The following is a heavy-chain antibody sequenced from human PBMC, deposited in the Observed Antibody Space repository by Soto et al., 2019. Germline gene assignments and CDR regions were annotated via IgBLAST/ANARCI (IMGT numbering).Heavy chain of an antibody. Sequence: KTSETLSLTCTVSGGSISSGDYYWSWIRQPPGKGLEWIGYIYYSGSTYYNPSLKSRVTISVDTSKNQFSLKLSSVTAADTAVYYCARLEVVRFFGGNWFDPWGQGTLVTVSS. D-gene: IGHD3-16*01. CDR1: GGSISSGDYY. CDR3: ARLEVVRFFGGNWFDP. CDR2: IYYSGST. V-gene: IGHV4-30-4*01. J-gene: IGHJ5*02.